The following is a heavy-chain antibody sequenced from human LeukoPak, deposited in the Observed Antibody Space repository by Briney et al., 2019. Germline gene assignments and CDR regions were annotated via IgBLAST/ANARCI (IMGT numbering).Heavy chain of an antibody. V-gene: IGHV3-23*01. CDR2: ISGSGGST. CDR1: GFTFSSYS. CDR3: AKTYYYDSSGYSDAFDI. Sequence: GGSLRLSCAASGFTFSSYSMNWVRQAPGKGLEWVSAISGSGGSTYYADSVKGRFTISRDNSKNTLYLQMNSLRAEDTAVYYCAKTYYYDSSGYSDAFDIWGQGTMVTVSS. D-gene: IGHD3-22*01. J-gene: IGHJ3*02.